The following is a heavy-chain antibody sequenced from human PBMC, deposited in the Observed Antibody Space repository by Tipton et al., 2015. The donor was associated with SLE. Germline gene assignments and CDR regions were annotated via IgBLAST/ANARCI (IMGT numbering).Heavy chain of an antibody. CDR1: DDSISTDY. J-gene: IGHJ6*03. CDR3: ARDVQSAERSTYYYMDV. D-gene: IGHD1-26*01. V-gene: IGHV4-59*01. Sequence: TLSLTCTVSDDSISTDYWSWIRQPPGRGLEWIGYVYHSGITNSNPSLQSRVTISIDTSKNQFSLKLTSVTAADTAVYYCARDVQSAERSTYYYMDVWGKGTTVAVSS. CDR2: VYHSGIT.